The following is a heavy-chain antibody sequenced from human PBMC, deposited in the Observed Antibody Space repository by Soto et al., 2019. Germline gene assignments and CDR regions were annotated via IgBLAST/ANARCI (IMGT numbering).Heavy chain of an antibody. Sequence: GGSLRLSCAASGFSFSYYYMNWIRQAPGKGLEWVSHISSSSSYTNYADSVKGRFTISRDNAKSSLYLQMNSLRAEDTAVYYCARSLTSVTTAVDYWGQGTLVTVSS. J-gene: IGHJ4*02. CDR3: ARSLTSVTTAVDY. D-gene: IGHD4-17*01. CDR1: GFSFSYYY. V-gene: IGHV3-11*03. CDR2: ISSSSSYT.